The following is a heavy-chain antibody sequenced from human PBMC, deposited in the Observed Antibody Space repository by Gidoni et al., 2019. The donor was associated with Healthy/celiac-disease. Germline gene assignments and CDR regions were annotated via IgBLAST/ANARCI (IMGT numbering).Heavy chain of an antibody. D-gene: IGHD3-16*01. CDR1: GFTFSSYA. CDR2: ISYDGSNK. J-gene: IGHJ4*02. CDR3: ARVFGGPFDY. Sequence: QVAMVESWGGVVQPERSLRRSGAASGFTFSSYAMHWVRQAPGKGLEWVAVISYDGSNKYYADSVKGRFTISRDNSKNTLYLQMNSLRAEDTAVYYCARVFGGPFDYWGQGTLVTVSS. V-gene: IGHV3-30-3*01.